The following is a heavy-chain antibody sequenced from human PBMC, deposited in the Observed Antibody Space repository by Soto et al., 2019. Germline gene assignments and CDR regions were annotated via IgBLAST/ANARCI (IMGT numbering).Heavy chain of an antibody. CDR2: ISGSGGRT. Sequence: SCAASGFTFSTYAMTWVRQAPGKGLLWVSTISGSGGRTYYADSVKGRFTVSRDNSKNTLYLLMNSLRAEDTAVYYCAKGWVEQLVQGFDYHYYAMDVWGQGTTVTVSS. J-gene: IGHJ6*02. D-gene: IGHD6-13*01. V-gene: IGHV3-23*01. CDR3: AKGWVEQLVQGFDYHYYAMDV. CDR1: GFTFSTYA.